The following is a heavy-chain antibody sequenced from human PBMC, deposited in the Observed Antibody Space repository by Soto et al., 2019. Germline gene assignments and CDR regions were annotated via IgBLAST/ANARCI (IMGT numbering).Heavy chain of an antibody. CDR3: AKVTKRAAAGRYEYYKYGMDV. D-gene: IGHD6-13*01. Sequence: GGSLRLSCAASGFTFSSYSMNWVRQAPGKGLEWVSSISSSSSYIYYADSVKGRFTISRDNAKNSLYLQMNSLRAEDTAVYYCAKVTKRAAAGRYEYYKYGMDVWGQGTTVTVSS. J-gene: IGHJ6*02. V-gene: IGHV3-21*01. CDR1: GFTFSSYS. CDR2: ISSSSSYI.